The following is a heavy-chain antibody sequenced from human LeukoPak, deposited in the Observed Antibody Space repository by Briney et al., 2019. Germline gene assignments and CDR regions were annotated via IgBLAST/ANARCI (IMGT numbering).Heavy chain of an antibody. J-gene: IGHJ4*02. CDR2: IYYSGST. CDR1: GGSISSYY. Sequence: PSETLSLTCTVSGGSISSYYWSWIRQPPGKGLEWIGYIYYSGSTNYNPSLKSRVTISVDTSKNQFSLKLSSVTAADTAVYYCARDHGSSGWYFFDYWGQGTLVTVSS. D-gene: IGHD6-19*01. V-gene: IGHV4-59*01. CDR3: ARDHGSSGWYFFDY.